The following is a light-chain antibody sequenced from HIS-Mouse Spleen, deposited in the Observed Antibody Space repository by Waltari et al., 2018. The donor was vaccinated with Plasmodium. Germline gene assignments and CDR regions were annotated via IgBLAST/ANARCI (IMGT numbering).Light chain of an antibody. CDR3: SSYAGSNNLEV. Sequence: QSALTQPPSASGSPGQSVTISCTGTSSDVGGYNYVSWYQQHPGKAPKLMIYEVSKRPSGVPARCAGAKSGKTASLTGSGLQAEDEAEYYCSSYAGSNNLEVFGGGTKLTVL. J-gene: IGLJ2*01. CDR2: EVS. CDR1: SSDVGGYNY. V-gene: IGLV2-8*01.